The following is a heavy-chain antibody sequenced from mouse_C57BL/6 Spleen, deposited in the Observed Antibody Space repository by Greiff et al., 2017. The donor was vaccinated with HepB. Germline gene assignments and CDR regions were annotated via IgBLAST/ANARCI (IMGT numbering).Heavy chain of an antibody. CDR1: GYTFTSYG. Sequence: VQLQQSGAELARPGASVKLSCKASGYTFTSYGISWVKQRTGQGLEWIGEIYPRSGNTYYNEKFKGKATLTADKSSSTAYMELRSLTSEDSAVYFCARYEYYGSSYDAMDYWGQGTSVTVSS. CDR3: ARYEYYGSSYDAMDY. J-gene: IGHJ4*01. CDR2: IYPRSGNT. D-gene: IGHD1-1*01. V-gene: IGHV1-81*01.